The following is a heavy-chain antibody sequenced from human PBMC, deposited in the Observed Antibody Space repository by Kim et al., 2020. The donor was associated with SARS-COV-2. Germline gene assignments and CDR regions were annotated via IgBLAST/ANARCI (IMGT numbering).Heavy chain of an antibody. CDR1: GFTFSSYW. CDR2: VNIDGSTT. Sequence: GGSLRLSCSASGFTFSSYWMHWGRQVPGKGLVWVSRVNIDGSTTTYADSVKGRFTISRYNAKNTVYLQMNSLTAEDTAVYYCARGGGGLVPYGVCDWGQG. V-gene: IGHV3-74*01. D-gene: IGHD6-6*01. CDR3: ARGGGGLVPYGVCD. J-gene: IGHJ1*01.